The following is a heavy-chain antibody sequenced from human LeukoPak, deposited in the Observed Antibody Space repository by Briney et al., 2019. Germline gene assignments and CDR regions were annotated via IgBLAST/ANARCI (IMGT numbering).Heavy chain of an antibody. Sequence: SQTLSLTCTVSGGSISSGGYYWSWIRQHPGKGLEWIGYIYYSGSTYYNLSLKSRVTISVDTSKNQFSLKLSSVTAADTAVYYCARGFGKNYYDSSGYYGFDYWGQGTLVTVSS. CDR2: IYYSGST. V-gene: IGHV4-31*03. CDR1: GGSISSGGYY. J-gene: IGHJ4*02. CDR3: ARGFGKNYYDSSGYYGFDY. D-gene: IGHD3-22*01.